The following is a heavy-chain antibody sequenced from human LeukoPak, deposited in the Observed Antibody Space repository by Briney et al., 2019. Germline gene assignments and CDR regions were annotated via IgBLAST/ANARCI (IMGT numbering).Heavy chain of an antibody. J-gene: IGHJ6*03. CDR2: IKQDGSEK. V-gene: IGHV3-7*01. CDR1: GFTFSSYW. D-gene: IGHD1-26*01. Sequence: PGGSLRLSCAASGFTFSSYWMSWVRQTPGKGLEWVANIKQDGSEKYYVDSVKGRFTISRDNTKNSLYLQMNSLRAEDTAVYYCARGAGYSGSYYYYYMDVWGKGTTVTVSS. CDR3: ARGAGYSGSYYYYYMDV.